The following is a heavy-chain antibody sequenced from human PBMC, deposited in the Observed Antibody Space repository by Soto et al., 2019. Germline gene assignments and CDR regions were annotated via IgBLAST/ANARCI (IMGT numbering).Heavy chain of an antibody. D-gene: IGHD6-13*01. J-gene: IGHJ4*02. CDR1: GGSISGYF. V-gene: IGHV4-59*01. CDR2: MYDSGST. Sequence: QVQLQESGPGLVKPSETLSLSCFVSGGSISGYFWSWIRQPPGKGLEWIAFMYDSGSTHYNPSLKSRVSISLDTSKNQFSLKLNSVAAADTAVYYCARGWSSSWPYWGQGTLVTVSS. CDR3: ARGWSSSWPY.